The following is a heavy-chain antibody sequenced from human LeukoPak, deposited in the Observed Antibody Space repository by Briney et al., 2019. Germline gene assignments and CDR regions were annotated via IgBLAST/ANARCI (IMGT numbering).Heavy chain of an antibody. J-gene: IGHJ6*02. D-gene: IGHD3-10*01. Sequence: PGGSLRLSCAAFGFTFSSYAMGWVRQAPGKGLEWVSAISGSGGDTYYADSVQGRFTFSRDNSKNTLYLQMNSLRPEDTALYYCAKAVWFGEFDYSFFGLDVWGQGTTVTVSS. V-gene: IGHV3-23*01. CDR1: GFTFSSYA. CDR2: ISGSGGDT. CDR3: AKAVWFGEFDYSFFGLDV.